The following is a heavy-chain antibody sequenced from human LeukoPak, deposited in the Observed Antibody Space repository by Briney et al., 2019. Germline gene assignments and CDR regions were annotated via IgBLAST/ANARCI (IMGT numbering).Heavy chain of an antibody. D-gene: IGHD3-10*01. CDR3: AREGGYGSGTDEESWFDP. CDR2: IKQDGSEK. Sequence: GGSLRLSCAASGFTFSSYWMSWVRQAPGKGLEWVANIKQDGSEKYYVDSVKGRFTISRDNAKNSLYLQMNSLRAEDTAVYYCAREGGYGSGTDEESWFDPWGQGTLVTVSP. J-gene: IGHJ5*02. CDR1: GFTFSSYW. V-gene: IGHV3-7*03.